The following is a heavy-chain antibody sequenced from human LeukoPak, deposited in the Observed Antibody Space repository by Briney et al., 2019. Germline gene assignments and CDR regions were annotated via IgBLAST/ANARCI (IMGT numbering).Heavy chain of an antibody. D-gene: IGHD4-17*01. Sequence: SETLSLTCTVSGGSISSYYWSWVRQPPGKGLEWIGYIYYSGSTNYNPSLKSRVTISVDTSKNQFSLKLRSVTAVYAPVDYCARGAYGDYPEDYWGQGTLVTVSS. CDR1: GGSISSYY. J-gene: IGHJ4*02. CDR2: IYYSGST. CDR3: ARGAYGDYPEDY. V-gene: IGHV4-59*01.